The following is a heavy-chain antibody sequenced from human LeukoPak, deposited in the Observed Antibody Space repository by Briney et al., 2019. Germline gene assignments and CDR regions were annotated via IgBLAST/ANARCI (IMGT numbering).Heavy chain of an antibody. CDR2: ISAYNGDT. CDR1: GYSFTSYG. Sequence: ASVKVSCKASGYSFTSYGISWVRQAPGEGLEWMGWISAYNGDTNYAQKLQGRVTMTTDTSTSTAYMELRSLRSDDTAVYYCARDASVMARGLIPFDYWGQGTLVTVSS. J-gene: IGHJ4*02. V-gene: IGHV1-18*01. CDR3: ARDASVMARGLIPFDY. D-gene: IGHD3-10*01.